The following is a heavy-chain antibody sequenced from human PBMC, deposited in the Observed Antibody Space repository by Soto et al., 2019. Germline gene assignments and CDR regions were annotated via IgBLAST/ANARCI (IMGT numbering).Heavy chain of an antibody. CDR1: GYSFTTYY. Sequence: GASVKVSCKASGYSFTTYYMHWVRQAPGQGLEWMGIINPSGGSTSYTHNFQGRVTMTRDTSTSAVYMELSSLRSDDTAIYYCARGYFDSWGQGTLVTSP. V-gene: IGHV1-46*01. CDR2: INPSGGST. J-gene: IGHJ4*02. CDR3: ARGYFDS.